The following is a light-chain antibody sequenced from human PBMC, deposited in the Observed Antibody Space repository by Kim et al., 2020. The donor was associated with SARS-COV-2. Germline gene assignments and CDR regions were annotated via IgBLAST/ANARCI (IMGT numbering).Light chain of an antibody. V-gene: IGKV3-15*01. J-gene: IGKJ4*01. CDR1: QSAGTR. Sequence: ASLSMLPRKGVTLDSRTSQSAGTRRAWYQQTPGQAPSLPIYGSYSRATGAPARFSGRGSGTQFTLTISSLQSDDFAVYYCQHSVTFGGGTKVDIK. CDR2: GSY. CDR3: QHSVT.